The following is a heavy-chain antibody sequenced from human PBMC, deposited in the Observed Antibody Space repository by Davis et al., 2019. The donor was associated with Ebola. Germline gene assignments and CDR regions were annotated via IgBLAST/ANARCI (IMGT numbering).Heavy chain of an antibody. Sequence: AASVKVSCKASGYTFTSYDLSWVRQATGQGLEWMGWITPNSGYTGSAQKFQGRVTMTRNTSITTAYMELSSLSSEDTAVYYCAREMTRYRYGSVLDWGQGTLVTVSS. D-gene: IGHD3-16*02. J-gene: IGHJ4*02. CDR1: GYTFTSYD. CDR3: AREMTRYRYGSVLD. V-gene: IGHV1-8*01. CDR2: ITPNSGYT.